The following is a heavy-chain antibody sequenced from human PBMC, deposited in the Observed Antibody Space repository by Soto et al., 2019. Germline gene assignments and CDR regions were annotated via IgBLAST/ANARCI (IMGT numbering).Heavy chain of an antibody. Sequence: PSETLSLTCAVYGGSFSGYYWSWIRQPPGKGLEWTGEINHSGSTNYNPSLKSRVTISVDTSKNQFSLKLSSVTAADTAVYYCASLNFWRGYQPANYYYHMDVWGKGTTVTVSS. CDR3: ASLNFWRGYQPANYYYHMDV. D-gene: IGHD3-3*01. CDR2: INHSGST. CDR1: GGSFSGYY. J-gene: IGHJ6*03. V-gene: IGHV4-34*01.